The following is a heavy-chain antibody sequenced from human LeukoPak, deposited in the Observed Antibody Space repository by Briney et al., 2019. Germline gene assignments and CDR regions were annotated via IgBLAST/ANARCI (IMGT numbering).Heavy chain of an antibody. J-gene: IGHJ4*02. D-gene: IGHD6-13*01. Sequence: SETLSLTCTVSGGSISSGSYYWSWIRQPAGTGLEWIGRIYTSGSTNYNPSLKSRVTISVDTSKNQFSLKLSSVTAADTAVYYCARAIAAAGTSFDYWGQGTLVTVSS. CDR1: GGSISSGSYY. V-gene: IGHV4-61*02. CDR3: ARAIAAAGTSFDY. CDR2: IYTSGST.